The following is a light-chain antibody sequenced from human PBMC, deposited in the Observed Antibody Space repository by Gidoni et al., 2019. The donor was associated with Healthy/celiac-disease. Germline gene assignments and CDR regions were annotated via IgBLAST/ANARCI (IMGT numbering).Light chain of an antibody. Sequence: EIVLTQSPGTLSLSPGARATRSCRASQSVSSSYLAWYQQKPGQAPRLLIYGASSRATGIPDRFSGSGSGTDFTLTISRLEPEDFAVYYCQQYGSSPLTFGGGTKVEIK. CDR3: QQYGSSPLT. J-gene: IGKJ4*01. V-gene: IGKV3-20*01. CDR1: QSVSSSY. CDR2: GAS.